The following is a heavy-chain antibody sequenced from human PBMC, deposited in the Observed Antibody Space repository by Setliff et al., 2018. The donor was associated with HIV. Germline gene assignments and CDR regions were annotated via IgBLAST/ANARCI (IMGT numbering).Heavy chain of an antibody. CDR2: ISYDESNK. V-gene: IGHV3-30*18. J-gene: IGHJ4*02. D-gene: IGHD3-10*01. Sequence: PGGSLRLSCAASGFTFSSYGMHWVRQAPGKGLEWVAVISYDESNKYYVDSVKGRFTISRDNSKNTLYLQMNSLRAEDTAVYYCAKELYYYGSGSYYIPGLFGYWGQGTLVTVSS. CDR1: GFTFSSYG. CDR3: AKELYYYGSGSYYIPGLFGY.